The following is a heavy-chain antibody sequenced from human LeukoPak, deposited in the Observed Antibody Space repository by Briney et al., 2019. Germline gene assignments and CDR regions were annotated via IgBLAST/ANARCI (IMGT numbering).Heavy chain of an antibody. Sequence: GASVKVSCKASGCTFSSYAISWVRQAPGQGLEWMGGISANFGTANYAQKFQGRGTITADTSTSTAYMELSSLRSEETAVYYCGRDLVYYGSGGYYNVHGIWFDPWGEGSLVTVSS. CDR1: GCTFSSYA. CDR2: ISANFGTA. J-gene: IGHJ5*02. D-gene: IGHD3-10*01. CDR3: GRDLVYYGSGGYYNVHGIWFDP. V-gene: IGHV1-69*06.